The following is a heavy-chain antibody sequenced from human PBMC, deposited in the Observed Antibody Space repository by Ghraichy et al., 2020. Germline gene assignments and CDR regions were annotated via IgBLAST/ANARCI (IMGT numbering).Heavy chain of an antibody. CDR2: ISFDGTKN. V-gene: IGHV3-30*04. J-gene: IGHJ6*02. CDR1: GFTFTKFA. Sequence: GGSLRLSCATSGFTFTKFAMHWVRQAPGKGLEWVTIISFDGTKNYIGDSVKGRFTISRDNSKTTVYLQMNSMRNEDTALYHCVREGSLYSGMDVWGQGTTV. CDR3: VREGSLYSGMDV.